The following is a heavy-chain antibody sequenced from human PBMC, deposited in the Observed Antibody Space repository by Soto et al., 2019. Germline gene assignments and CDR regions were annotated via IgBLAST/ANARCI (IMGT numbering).Heavy chain of an antibody. J-gene: IGHJ1*01. CDR3: AREGSGYNL. Sequence: ASEKVSCKASGGSFSSFGISWVRQAPGQGLEWMGGIIPVFGRPNYAQRFRGRLTITADESTNTVYLELIDLRSEDTAVYYCAREGSGYNLWGQGTQVTVS. CDR1: GGSFSSFG. V-gene: IGHV1-69*13. CDR2: IIPVFGRP. D-gene: IGHD5-12*01.